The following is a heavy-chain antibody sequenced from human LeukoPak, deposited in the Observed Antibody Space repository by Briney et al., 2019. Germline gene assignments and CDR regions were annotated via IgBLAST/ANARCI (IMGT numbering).Heavy chain of an antibody. CDR1: GFTFSSYA. J-gene: IGHJ4*02. CDR2: ISYDGSNK. CDR3: AEGKPKQGLFDY. V-gene: IGHV3-30-3*02. D-gene: IGHD6-19*01. Sequence: PGRSLRLSCAASGFTFSSYAMHWVRQAPGKGLEWVAVISYDGSNKYYADSVKGRFTISRDNSKNTLYLQMNSLRAEDTAVYYCAEGKPKQGLFDYWGQGTLVTVSS.